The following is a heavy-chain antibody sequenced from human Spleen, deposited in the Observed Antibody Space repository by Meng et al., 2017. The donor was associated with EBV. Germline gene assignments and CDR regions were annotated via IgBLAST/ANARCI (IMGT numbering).Heavy chain of an antibody. D-gene: IGHD3-10*01. CDR1: GGSFSDHY. J-gene: IGHJ5*02. CDR3: ARDGGYASGTYYPIDP. CDR2: INHGGST. Sequence: QVPLQQWGAGLLKPSETLSLTCAVYGGSFSDHYWTWIRQPPGKGLEWIGEINHGGSTNCNPSLKSRATISVDTSKNQFSLKLSSVTAADTAVYYCARDGGYASGTYYPIDPWGQGTLVTVSS. V-gene: IGHV4-34*01.